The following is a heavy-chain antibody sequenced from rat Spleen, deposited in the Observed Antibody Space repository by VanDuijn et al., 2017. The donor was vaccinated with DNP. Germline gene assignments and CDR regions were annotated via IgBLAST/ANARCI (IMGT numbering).Heavy chain of an antibody. Sequence: EVQLVESGGGLVQPGRSLKLSCAASGFTFTNYGMAWVRQTPTKGLEWVASISTGGDDTYYRDSVKGRFSISRDNAKNTQYLQMDSLRSEDTATYYCAKSGYSTDYYYFDHWGQGVMVTVSS. CDR2: ISTGGDDT. J-gene: IGHJ2*01. CDR3: AKSGYSTDYYYFDH. V-gene: IGHV5S14*01. CDR1: GFTFTNYG. D-gene: IGHD1-6*01.